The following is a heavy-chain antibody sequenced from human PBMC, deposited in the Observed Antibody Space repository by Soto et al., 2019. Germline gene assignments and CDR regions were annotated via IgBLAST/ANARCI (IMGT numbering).Heavy chain of an antibody. V-gene: IGHV3-64*01. D-gene: IGHD5-18*01. CDR1: GFTFSSYA. J-gene: IGHJ4*02. CDR2: ISSNGGST. CDR3: AREGMYGPRQLSVFDY. Sequence: GGSLRLSCAASGFTFSSYAMHWVRQAPGKGLEYVSAISSNGGSTYYANSVKGRFTISRDNSKNTLYLQMGSLRAEDMAVYYCAREGMYGPRQLSVFDYWGQGTLVTVSS.